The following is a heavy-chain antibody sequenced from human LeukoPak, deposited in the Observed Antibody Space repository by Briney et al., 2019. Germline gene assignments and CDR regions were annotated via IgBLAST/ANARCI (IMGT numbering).Heavy chain of an antibody. CDR3: ARDSTIFGVVSGMDV. CDR1: GFSFSDSV. D-gene: IGHD3-3*01. Sequence: PGKSLRLSCVASGFSFSDSVIHWARQAPGKGLEWVAVISHDVKTTYYADSVKGRFTISRDNSKNTLYLQMNSLRAEDTAVYYCARDSTIFGVVSGMDVWGQGTTVTVSS. V-gene: IGHV3-30*04. J-gene: IGHJ6*02. CDR2: ISHDVKTT.